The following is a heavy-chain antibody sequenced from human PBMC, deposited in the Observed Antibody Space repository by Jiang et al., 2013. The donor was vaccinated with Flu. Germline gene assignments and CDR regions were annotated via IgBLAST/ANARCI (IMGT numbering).Heavy chain of an antibody. V-gene: IGHV3-30-3*01. D-gene: IGHD1-14*01. CDR1: GFTFSSYA. CDR2: ISYDGSNK. Sequence: VQLVESGGGVVQPGRSLRLSCAASGFTFSSYAMHWVRQAPGKGLEWVAVISYDGSNKYYADSVKGRFTISRDNSKNTLYLQMNSLRAEDTAVYYCARVYHLYSGMDVWGQGTTVTVSS. CDR3: ARVYHLYSGMDV. J-gene: IGHJ6*02.